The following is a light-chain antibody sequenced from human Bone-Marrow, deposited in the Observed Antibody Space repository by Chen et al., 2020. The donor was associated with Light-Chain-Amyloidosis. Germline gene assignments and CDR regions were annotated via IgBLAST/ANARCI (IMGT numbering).Light chain of an antibody. CDR2: EVT. CDR1: SSDVGGDNH. V-gene: IGLV2-14*01. J-gene: IGLJ1*01. Sequence: QSALTQPAPVSGSPGQSITLSCTGPSSDVGGDNHVSWYQQHPDKAPKLMIYEVTNRPSWVPDLFSGSKSDNTASLTISGLQTEDEADYFCSSYTITNTLVFGSGTRVTVL. CDR3: SSYTITNTLV.